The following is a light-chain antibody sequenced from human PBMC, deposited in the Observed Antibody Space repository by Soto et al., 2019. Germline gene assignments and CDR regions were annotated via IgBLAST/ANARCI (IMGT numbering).Light chain of an antibody. CDR2: SND. J-gene: IGLJ2*01. Sequence: QSVLTQPPSTSGTPGLRVTVSCSGSGSNIGRYAVNWYQQLPGTAPKLLIYSNDQRPSGVPDRFSGSKSGTSVSLAISGLLSEDEADYYCAAWDDSLNGLVIGGGTKVTVL. V-gene: IGLV1-44*01. CDR1: GSNIGRYA. CDR3: AAWDDSLNGLV.